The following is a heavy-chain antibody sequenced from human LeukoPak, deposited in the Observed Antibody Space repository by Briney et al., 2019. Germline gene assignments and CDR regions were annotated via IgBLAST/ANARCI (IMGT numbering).Heavy chain of an antibody. CDR1: GFTFSSYE. CDR2: ISSSGSTI. J-gene: IGHJ4*02. Sequence: PAGGSLRLSCAASGFTFSSYEMNWVRQAPGKGLEWVSYISSSGSTIYYADSVKGRFTISRDNAKSSLYLQMNSLRAEDTAVYYCAGYCSSASCYGVDYWGQGTLVTVSS. D-gene: IGHD2-2*01. CDR3: AGYCSSASCYGVDY. V-gene: IGHV3-48*03.